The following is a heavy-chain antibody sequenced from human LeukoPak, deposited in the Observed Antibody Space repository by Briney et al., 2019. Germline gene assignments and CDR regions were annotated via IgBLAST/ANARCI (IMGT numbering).Heavy chain of an antibody. CDR2: IYSGGST. V-gene: IGHV3-66*01. CDR1: GFIFNNYG. D-gene: IGHD6-13*01. J-gene: IGHJ6*02. Sequence: GGSLRLSCAASGFIFNNYGLIRVRQAPGKGLEWVSVIYSGGSTYYADSVKGRFTISRDNSKNTLYLQMNSLRAEDTAVYYCARDIAAAAYYYYGMDVWGQGTTVTVSS. CDR3: ARDIAAAAYYYYGMDV.